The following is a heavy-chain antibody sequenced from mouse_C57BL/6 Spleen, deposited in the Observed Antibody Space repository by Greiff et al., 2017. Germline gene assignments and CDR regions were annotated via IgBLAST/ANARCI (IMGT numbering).Heavy chain of an antibody. J-gene: IGHJ4*01. CDR2: INPSNGGT. CDR3: ARDGKIYYDYDGGDYYAMDY. Sequence: QVQLQQPGTELVKPAASVKLSCKASGYTFTSYWMHWVKQRPGQGLEWIGNINPSNGGTNYNEKFKSKATLTVDKSSSTAYMQLSSLTSEDSAVYYCARDGKIYYDYDGGDYYAMDYWGQGTSVTVSS. D-gene: IGHD2-4*01. CDR1: GYTFTSYW. V-gene: IGHV1-53*01.